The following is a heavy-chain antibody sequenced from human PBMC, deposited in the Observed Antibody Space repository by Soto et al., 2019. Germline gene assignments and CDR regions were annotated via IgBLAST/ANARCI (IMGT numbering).Heavy chain of an antibody. CDR2: FYIGGNT. CDR1: GFTVSSNY. Sequence: TVGSLRLSCAASGFTVSSNYMSWVRQAPGKGLEWVSIFYIGGNTYYADSVKGRFTISRDISKNTLYLQMNSLRVEDTAVYYCARGGSYYVDYSLDVWGQGTTVTVSS. V-gene: IGHV3-53*01. CDR3: ARGGSYYVDYSLDV. D-gene: IGHD1-26*01. J-gene: IGHJ6*02.